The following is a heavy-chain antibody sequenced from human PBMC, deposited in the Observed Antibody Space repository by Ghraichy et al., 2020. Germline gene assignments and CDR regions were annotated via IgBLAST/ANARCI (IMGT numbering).Heavy chain of an antibody. CDR2: ISAYNGNT. J-gene: IGHJ4*02. Sequence: ASVKVSCKASGYTFTSYGISWVRQAPGQGLEWMGWISAYNGNTNYAQKLQGRVTMTTDTSTSTAYMELRSLRSDDTAVYYCARAGGDDYVWGSYRPNNYFDYWGQGTLVTVSS. V-gene: IGHV1-18*01. CDR3: ARAGGDDYVWGSYRPNNYFDY. CDR1: GYTFTSYG. D-gene: IGHD3-16*02.